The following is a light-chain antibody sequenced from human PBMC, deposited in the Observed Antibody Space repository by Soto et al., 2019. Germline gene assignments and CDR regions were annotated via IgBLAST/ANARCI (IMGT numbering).Light chain of an antibody. J-gene: IGKJ2*01. CDR2: KAS. Sequence: DIQMTQFPSTLSASVGDRVTITCRASQTISPWLAWYQQKPGKAPKVLIYKASILQSGVPSRFSGSGSGTEFTLTISSLQPDDFATYYCQQYNSYSRTFGQGTKLEIK. CDR3: QQYNSYSRT. V-gene: IGKV1-5*03. CDR1: QTISPW.